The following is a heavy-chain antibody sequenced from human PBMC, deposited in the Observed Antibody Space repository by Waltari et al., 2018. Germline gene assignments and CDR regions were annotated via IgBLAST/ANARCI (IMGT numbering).Heavy chain of an antibody. Sequence: QLPLQESGPGLVKPSQPLSLTCTFSVCSFLRSTSYFGWFRQPPGKGLEWIGSIYYSGSTYYNPSLKSRVTISVDTSKNQFSLKLSSVTAADTAVYYWARDKAGYDWYFDLWGRGTLVTVSS. V-gene: IGHV4-39*07. J-gene: IGHJ2*01. CDR2: IYYSGST. CDR1: VCSFLRSTSY. D-gene: IGHD5-12*01. CDR3: ARDKAGYDWYFDL.